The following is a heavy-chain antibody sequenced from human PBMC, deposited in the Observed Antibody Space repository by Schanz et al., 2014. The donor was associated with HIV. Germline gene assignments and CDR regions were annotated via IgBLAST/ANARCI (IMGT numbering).Heavy chain of an antibody. CDR1: GFTFSNYG. CDR2: IWYDGSNK. D-gene: IGHD6-19*01. CDR3: VGGSGWLPDY. J-gene: IGHJ4*02. Sequence: QVQLVESGGGVVQPGRSLRLSCAASGFTFSNYGMHWVRQAPGKGLEWVALIWYDGSNKYYADSVKGRFTISRDNAKNSLYLQMNSLRVEDTAVYYCVGGSGWLPDYWGQGTLVAVSS. V-gene: IGHV3-33*03.